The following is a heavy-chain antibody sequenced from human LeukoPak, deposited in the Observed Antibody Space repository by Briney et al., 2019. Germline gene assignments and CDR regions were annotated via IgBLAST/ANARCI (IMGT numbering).Heavy chain of an antibody. CDR1: GGSFSGYY. CDR2: INHSGST. J-gene: IGHJ4*02. CDR3: ARGQRLYPLDY. Sequence: SETLSLTCAVYGGSFSGYYWSWIRQPPGKGLEWIGEINHSGSTNYNPSLKSRVTISVDTSKNQFSLKLSSVTAADTAVYYYARGQRLYPLDYWGQGTLVTVSS. V-gene: IGHV4-34*01. D-gene: IGHD6-19*01.